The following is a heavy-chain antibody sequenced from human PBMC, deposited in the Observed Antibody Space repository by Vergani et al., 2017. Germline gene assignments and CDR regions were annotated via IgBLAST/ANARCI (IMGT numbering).Heavy chain of an antibody. CDR1: GFTFSTYT. D-gene: IGHD1/OR15-1a*01. CDR2: ISSSSSYI. J-gene: IGHJ6*03. CDR3: ARDAPKRTYYYYMDV. Sequence: EVQLLESGGGLVKPGGSLRLSCAASGFTFSTYTMNWVRQAPGKGLEWVSSISSSSSYIYYADSVKGRFTISRDNAKNSLYLQMNSLRAEDTAVYYCARDAPKRTYYYYMDVWGKGTTVTVSS. V-gene: IGHV3-21*01.